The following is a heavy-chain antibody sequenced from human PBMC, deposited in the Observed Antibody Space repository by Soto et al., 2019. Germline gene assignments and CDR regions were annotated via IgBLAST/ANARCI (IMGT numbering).Heavy chain of an antibody. V-gene: IGHV3-30-3*01. CDR1: GFTFSSYA. Sequence: QVQLVESGGGVVQPGRSLRLSCAASGFTFSSYAMHWVRQAPGKGLEWVAVISYDGSNKYYADSVKGRFTISRDNSKNTLHLQMNSLRAEDTAVYYCASPRAAGTPFDYWGQGTLVTVSS. CDR2: ISYDGSNK. CDR3: ASPRAAGTPFDY. D-gene: IGHD6-13*01. J-gene: IGHJ4*02.